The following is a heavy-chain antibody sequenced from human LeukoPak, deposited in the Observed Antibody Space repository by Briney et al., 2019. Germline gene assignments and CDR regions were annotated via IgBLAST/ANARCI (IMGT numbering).Heavy chain of an antibody. J-gene: IGHJ4*02. Sequence: GGSLRLSCAASGFTVSSNDMSWVRQAPGKGLECISVIYSGGSTDYADSVKGRLTISRDNSKNTLYLQMNSLRAEDTAVYYCARVVDHDYGDYYLDYGGQGTLVTVSS. CDR2: IYSGGST. CDR1: GFTVSSND. CDR3: ARVVDHDYGDYYLDY. D-gene: IGHD4-17*01. V-gene: IGHV3-53*01.